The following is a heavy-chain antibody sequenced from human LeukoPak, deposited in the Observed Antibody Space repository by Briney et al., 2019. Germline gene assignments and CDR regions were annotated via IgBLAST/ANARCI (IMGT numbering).Heavy chain of an antibody. D-gene: IGHD5-18*01. CDR3: ARGPVDTAMVTLDYYYYMDV. CDR2: ISSSSSYI. Sequence: PGGSLRLSCAASGFTFSSYSINWVRQAPGKGLEWVSSISSSSSYIYYADSVKGRFTISRDNAKNSLYLQMNSLRAEDTAVYYCARGPVDTAMVTLDYYYYMDVWGKGTTVTVSS. CDR1: GFTFSSYS. J-gene: IGHJ6*03. V-gene: IGHV3-21*01.